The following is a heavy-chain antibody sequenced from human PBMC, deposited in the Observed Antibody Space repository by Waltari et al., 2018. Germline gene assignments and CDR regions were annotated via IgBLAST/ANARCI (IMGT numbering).Heavy chain of an antibody. J-gene: IGHJ4*02. V-gene: IGHV3-48*01. D-gene: IGHD3-10*01. Sequence: EVQLVESGGGLVQPGGSLRLSCAASGFTFSSYSMTWVRQAPGKGLEWVSYISSSSSTIYYADSVKGRFTISRDNAKNSLYLQMNSLRAEDTAVYYCARVGTVLLLDYWGQGTLVTVSS. CDR3: ARVGTVLLLDY. CDR1: GFTFSSYS. CDR2: ISSSSSTI.